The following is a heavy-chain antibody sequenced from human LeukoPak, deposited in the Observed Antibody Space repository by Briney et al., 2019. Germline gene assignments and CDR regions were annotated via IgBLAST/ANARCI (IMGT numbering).Heavy chain of an antibody. Sequence: GGSLRLSCAASGFTFSSYSMNWVRQAPGKGLEWVGGIKSKTDGGTTDYAAPVKGRFTISRDDSKNTLYLQMNSLKTEDTAVYYCTTSRIFYWGQGTLVTVSS. D-gene: IGHD3-3*01. CDR3: TTSRIFY. CDR2: IKSKTDGGTT. V-gene: IGHV3-15*01. CDR1: GFTFSSYS. J-gene: IGHJ4*02.